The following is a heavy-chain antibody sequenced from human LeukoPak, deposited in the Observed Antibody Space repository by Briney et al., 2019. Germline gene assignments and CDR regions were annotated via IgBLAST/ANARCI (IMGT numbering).Heavy chain of an antibody. J-gene: IGHJ4*02. D-gene: IGHD3-10*01. Sequence: PSETLSLTCTVSGGSISSHYWSWIRQPPGKGLEWIGYIYYSGSTNYNPSLRSRVTISVDSSKNQFSLKLSSVTAADTAVYYCARGSGQWGFDSWGQGTLVTVSS. CDR3: ARGSGQWGFDS. V-gene: IGHV4-59*11. CDR2: IYYSGST. CDR1: GGSISSHY.